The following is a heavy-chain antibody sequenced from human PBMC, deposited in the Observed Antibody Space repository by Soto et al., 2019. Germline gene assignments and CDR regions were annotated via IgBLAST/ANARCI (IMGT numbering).Heavy chain of an antibody. V-gene: IGHV3-23*01. CDR2: ISGIGGST. CDR1: GFTFTDYA. J-gene: IGHJ4*02. Sequence: GGSLRLSCAASGFTFTDYALSWVRQAPGKGLEWVATISGIGGSTYLADSVKGRFTISRDNSKNTLYLQMNSLRAEDTAVYYCAKEDDTMIVVAPFDYWGQGTLVTVSS. D-gene: IGHD3-22*01. CDR3: AKEDDTMIVVAPFDY.